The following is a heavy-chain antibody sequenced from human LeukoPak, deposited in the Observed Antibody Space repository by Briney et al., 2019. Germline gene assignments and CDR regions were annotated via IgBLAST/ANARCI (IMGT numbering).Heavy chain of an antibody. CDR1: GFMFRDAA. J-gene: IGHJ3*02. CDR2: IASSGLNT. V-gene: IGHV3-11*04. Sequence: PGGSLRLSCAASGFMFRDAAMTWVRQAPGKGLEWVSLIASSGLNTYYADSVRGRFTISRDNAKNSLYLQMNSLRAEDTAVYYCARDLARDAFDIWGQGTMVTVSS. CDR3: ARDLARDAFDI.